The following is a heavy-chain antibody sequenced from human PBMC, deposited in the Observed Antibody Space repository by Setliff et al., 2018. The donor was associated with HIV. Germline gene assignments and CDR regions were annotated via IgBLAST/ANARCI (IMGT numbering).Heavy chain of an antibody. D-gene: IGHD2-15*01. Sequence: ASVKVSCKASGGTFSSYSITWVRQAPGQGLEWMGGIIPIFNTANYAQKFKGRVTITADESTSTAYMELSSLGSEDTAVYYCSRGSGGYCSGGSCYFGFGLDLWGQGTTVTVSS. J-gene: IGHJ6*02. CDR2: IIPIFNTA. CDR1: GGTFSSYS. V-gene: IGHV1-69*13. CDR3: SRGSGGYCSGGSCYFGFGLDL.